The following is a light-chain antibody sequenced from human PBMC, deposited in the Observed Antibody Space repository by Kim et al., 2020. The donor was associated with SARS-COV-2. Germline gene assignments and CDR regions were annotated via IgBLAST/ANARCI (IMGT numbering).Light chain of an antibody. V-gene: IGLV1-51*01. CDR2: DNN. CDR3: STWASSLSAVA. CDR1: SSNIGNNW. Sequence: GQKVTISCSGSSSNIGNNWVSWYQQLPGAAPTLIIYDNNWRPSGIPDRFSGSRSGTSATLVITGLQTGDEADYYCSTWASSLSAVAFGGGTKVTVL. J-gene: IGLJ2*01.